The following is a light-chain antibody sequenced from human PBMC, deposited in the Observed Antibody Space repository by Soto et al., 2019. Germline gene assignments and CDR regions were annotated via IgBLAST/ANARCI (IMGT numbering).Light chain of an antibody. CDR3: QQYNSYSLA. V-gene: IGKV1-5*03. J-gene: IGKJ4*01. Sequence: DIQMTQSPSTLSASVGDRVTITCRASQSISSWLAWYQQKPGKAPKLLIYKASSLESGVPSRFSGSGSGTEFTLTISSLQPDDFASYYCQQYNSYSLAFGGGTKVEIK. CDR1: QSISSW. CDR2: KAS.